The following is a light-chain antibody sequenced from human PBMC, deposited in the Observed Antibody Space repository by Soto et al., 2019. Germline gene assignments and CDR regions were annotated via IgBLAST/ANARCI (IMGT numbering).Light chain of an antibody. CDR2: AAS. V-gene: IGKV1-9*01. CDR1: QGISSY. J-gene: IGKJ2*01. Sequence: DIQLTQSQSFLSASVGDRVTITCRASQGISSYLAWYQQKPWKAPKLLIYAASTLQSGVPSRFSGSGSVTEFTLTISSLQPEDFATHSCQPLNSYPPTFGQGTKLEIK. CDR3: QPLNSYPPT.